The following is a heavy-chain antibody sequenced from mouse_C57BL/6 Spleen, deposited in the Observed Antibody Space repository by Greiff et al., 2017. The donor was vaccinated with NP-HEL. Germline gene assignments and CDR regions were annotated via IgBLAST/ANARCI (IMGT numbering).Heavy chain of an antibody. Sequence: VQLKESGEGLVKPGGSLKLSCAASGFTFSSYAMSWVRQTPEKRLEWVAYISSGGDYIYYADTVKGRFTISRDNARNTLYLQMSSLKSEDTAMYYCTREHYYGSSIYAMDYWGQGTSVTVSS. CDR1: GFTFSSYA. CDR2: ISSGGDYI. V-gene: IGHV5-9-1*02. CDR3: TREHYYGSSIYAMDY. D-gene: IGHD1-1*01. J-gene: IGHJ4*01.